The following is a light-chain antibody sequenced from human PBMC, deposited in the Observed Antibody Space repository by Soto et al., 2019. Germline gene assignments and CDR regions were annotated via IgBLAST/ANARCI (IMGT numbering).Light chain of an antibody. J-gene: IGKJ2*01. V-gene: IGKV1-5*03. CDR3: QQYKSYLYT. Sequence: DIQMTQSPSTLSASVGDRVTITCRASQSISSWLAWYQQKPGKAPKLLIYKASTLKSGVPSRFSGSGSGTEFTLTISSLQPDDVATYYCQQYKSYLYTFGQGTKVDIK. CDR2: KAS. CDR1: QSISSW.